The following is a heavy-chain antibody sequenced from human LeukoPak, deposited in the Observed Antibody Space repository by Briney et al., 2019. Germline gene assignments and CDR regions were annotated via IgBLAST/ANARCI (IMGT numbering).Heavy chain of an antibody. CDR1: GYTFTGYY. CDR3: ARDAHDFWSGYRGMDV. Sequence: GASVKVSYKASGYTFTGYYMHWVRQAPGQGLEWMGWINPNSGGTNYAQKFQGRVTMTRDTSISTAYMELSRLRSDDTAVYYCARDAHDFWSGYRGMDVWGQGTTVTVSS. CDR2: INPNSGGT. J-gene: IGHJ6*02. D-gene: IGHD3-3*01. V-gene: IGHV1-2*02.